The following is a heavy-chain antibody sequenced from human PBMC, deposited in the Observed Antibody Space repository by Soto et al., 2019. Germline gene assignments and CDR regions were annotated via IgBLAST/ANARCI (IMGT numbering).Heavy chain of an antibody. CDR3: ARVSSLAGSGSYYNV. J-gene: IGHJ4*02. Sequence: EVQLVETGGGLIQPGGSLRLSCAASGFTVSSNYMSWVRQAPGKGLEWVSVIYSGGSTYYADSVKGRFTISRDNSKNTLYLQMNSLRPEDTAVYYCARVSSLAGSGSYYNVWGQGTLVTVSS. CDR2: IYSGGST. CDR1: GFTVSSNY. V-gene: IGHV3-53*02. D-gene: IGHD3-10*01.